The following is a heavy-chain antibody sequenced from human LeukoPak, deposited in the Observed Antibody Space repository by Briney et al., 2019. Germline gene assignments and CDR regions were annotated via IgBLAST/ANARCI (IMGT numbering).Heavy chain of an antibody. CDR2: IIPIFCTA. J-gene: IGHJ4*02. Sequence: IIPIFCTANYAQTFQGRVTITTDESTSTAYMELSSLRSEDTAVYYCARDRAFGVGAIGDYWGQGTLVTVSS. CDR3: ARDRAFGVGAIGDY. V-gene: IGHV1-69*05. D-gene: IGHD1-26*01.